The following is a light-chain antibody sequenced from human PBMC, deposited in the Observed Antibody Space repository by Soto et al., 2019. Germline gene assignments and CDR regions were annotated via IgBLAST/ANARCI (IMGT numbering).Light chain of an antibody. CDR2: GAS. V-gene: IGKV3-20*01. J-gene: IGKJ3*01. CDR3: QQYGSSVFT. CDR1: QSISSSY. Sequence: EIVLTQSPGTLSLSPGERATLSCRASQSISSSYLAWYQQKPGQAPRLLIYGASNRATGIPDRFTGGGSGTDFTRTISRLEPEDFAVYYCQQYGSSVFTFGPGTKVDIK.